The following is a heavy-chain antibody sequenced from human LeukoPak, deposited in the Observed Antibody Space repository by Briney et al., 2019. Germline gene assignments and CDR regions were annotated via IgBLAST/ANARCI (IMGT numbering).Heavy chain of an antibody. J-gene: IGHJ6*02. V-gene: IGHV3-30-3*01. CDR2: ISYDGSNK. CDR1: GFTFSSYW. Sequence: GGSLRLSCAASGFTFSSYWMHWVRQAPGKGLEWVAVISYDGSNKYYADSVKGRFTISRDNSKNTLYLQMNSLRAEDTAVYYCARTSGSPNLGMDVWGQGTTVTVSS. CDR3: ARTSGSPNLGMDV. D-gene: IGHD6-13*01.